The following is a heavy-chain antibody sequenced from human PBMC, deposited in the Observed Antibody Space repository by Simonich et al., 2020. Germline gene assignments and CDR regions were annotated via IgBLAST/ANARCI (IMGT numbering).Heavy chain of an antibody. D-gene: IGHD1-26*01. Sequence: QVQLVQSGAEVKKPGASVKVSCKASGYTFTGYYMHWVRQAPGQGLEWMGRIHPNRGGKNYAQKFKGRVTMTRDTSISTAYMELSRLRSDDTAVYYCARDLRGSYYYYYYMDVWGKGTTVTVSS. CDR1: GYTFTGYY. J-gene: IGHJ6*03. CDR2: IHPNRGGK. CDR3: ARDLRGSYYYYYYMDV. V-gene: IGHV1-2*02.